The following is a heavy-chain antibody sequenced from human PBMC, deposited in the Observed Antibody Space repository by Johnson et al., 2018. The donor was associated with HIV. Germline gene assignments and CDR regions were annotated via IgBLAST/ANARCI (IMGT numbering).Heavy chain of an antibody. CDR2: IRYDGTNK. Sequence: QVQLVESGGGVVQPGGSLRLSCAASGFTFSSYGMHWVRQAPGKGLEWVAFIRYDGTNKYYVDSVKGRFTISRDNSKNTLYLQMNSLGTEDTAVYYCAKDLGSYQYLVDAFDIWGQGTMVTVSS. CDR3: AKDLGSYQYLVDAFDI. J-gene: IGHJ3*02. D-gene: IGHD1-26*01. CDR1: GFTFSSYG. V-gene: IGHV3-30*02.